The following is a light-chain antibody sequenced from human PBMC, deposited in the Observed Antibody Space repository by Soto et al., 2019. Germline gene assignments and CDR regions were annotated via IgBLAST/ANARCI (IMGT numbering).Light chain of an antibody. Sequence: DIQMTQSPSTLSASVGDRVTITCRASQSISTSLAWYQQKPGKAPKFLIYDASSLQSWVPSRFSGSGAGTELTLTIICLQPDDSASYHCQQYSDDYTFVQGTKLQIK. CDR1: QSISTS. CDR2: DAS. J-gene: IGKJ2*01. V-gene: IGKV1-5*01. CDR3: QQYSDDYT.